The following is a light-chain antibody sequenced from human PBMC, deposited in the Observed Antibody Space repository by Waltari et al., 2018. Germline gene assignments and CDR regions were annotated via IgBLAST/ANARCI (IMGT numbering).Light chain of an antibody. CDR2: EER. CDR3: GTWDSSLSGAV. J-gene: IGLJ7*01. V-gene: IGLV1-51*02. Sequence: QSVLTQPPSVSAAPGQRVTISCSGGSPNIGNNYVSWYRQFPGTAPKLLIYEERGRPSGIPGRFSGSKSGTSATLDITGLQAGDEADYYCGTWDSSLSGAVFGGGTHLTVL. CDR1: SPNIGNNY.